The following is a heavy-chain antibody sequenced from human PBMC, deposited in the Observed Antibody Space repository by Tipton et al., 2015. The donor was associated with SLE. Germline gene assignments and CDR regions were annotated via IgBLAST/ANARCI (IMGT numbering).Heavy chain of an antibody. J-gene: IGHJ4*02. V-gene: IGHV4-39*07. Sequence: TLSLTCTVSGGSISSGSYYWSWIRQPPGKGLEWIGSIYHSGSTYYNPSLKSRVTISVDTSKNQFSLKLSPVTAADTAVYYCARGDAGRSDYWGQGTLVTVSS. CDR3: ARGDAGRSDY. CDR1: GGSISSGSYY. D-gene: IGHD3-10*01. CDR2: IYHSGST.